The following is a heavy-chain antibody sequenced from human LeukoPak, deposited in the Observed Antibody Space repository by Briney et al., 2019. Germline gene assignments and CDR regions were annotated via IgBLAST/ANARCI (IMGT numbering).Heavy chain of an antibody. Sequence: PSETLSLTCTVSGFSISSSSYYWGWIRQPPGKGLEWIGNIYYSGITYYNPSLKSRVTISLDTSKNQFSLKLSSVTAADTAVYYCASVRRGFGESSKYYAYYYMGVWGKGTTVTISS. CDR3: ASVRRGFGESSKYYAYYYMGV. CDR1: GFSISSSSYY. CDR2: IYYSGIT. V-gene: IGHV4-39*01. J-gene: IGHJ6*03. D-gene: IGHD3-10*01.